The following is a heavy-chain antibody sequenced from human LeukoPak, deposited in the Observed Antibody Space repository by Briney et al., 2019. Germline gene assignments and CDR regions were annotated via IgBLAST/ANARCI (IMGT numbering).Heavy chain of an antibody. Sequence: PGGSLRLSCAASGFTFSAYSMNWVRQAPGKGLEWVAYISGGGGTIYYADSVKGRFTISRDNAKNSLYLQIDSLRAEDTAVYYCARNQETDYYDSSGFYWGVEYWGQGTLVTVSS. V-gene: IGHV3-48*01. CDR2: ISGGGGTI. CDR3: ARNQETDYYDSSGFYWGVEY. D-gene: IGHD3-22*01. J-gene: IGHJ4*02. CDR1: GFTFSAYS.